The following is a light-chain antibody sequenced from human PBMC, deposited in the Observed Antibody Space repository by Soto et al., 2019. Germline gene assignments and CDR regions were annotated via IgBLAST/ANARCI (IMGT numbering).Light chain of an antibody. CDR1: QSVGTY. CDR3: QQYSDWPLVT. Sequence: IVMTQSPATLSVSLGERATLSCRASQSVGTYVAWYQQKPGQPPSLLIFAASTRATGIPARFSGTGSGSDFTLTINGLQSEDFAVYSCQQYSDWPLVTFGGGTRVEIK. CDR2: AAS. V-gene: IGKV3-15*01. J-gene: IGKJ4*01.